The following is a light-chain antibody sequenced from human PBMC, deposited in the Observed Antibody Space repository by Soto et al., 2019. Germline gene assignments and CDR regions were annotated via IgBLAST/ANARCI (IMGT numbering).Light chain of an antibody. J-gene: IGKJ1*01. CDR2: GAS. CDR1: QSLSRSS. CDR3: QQYGSSPRT. V-gene: IGKV3-20*01. Sequence: EVVLTQSPGTLSLSPGDRATLSCRASQSLSRSSLAWYQQKPGRAPRLLIYGASSRATGIPDRFSGSGSGTDFTLTISRLEAEDFAVYYCQQYGSSPRTFGQGTKVDIK.